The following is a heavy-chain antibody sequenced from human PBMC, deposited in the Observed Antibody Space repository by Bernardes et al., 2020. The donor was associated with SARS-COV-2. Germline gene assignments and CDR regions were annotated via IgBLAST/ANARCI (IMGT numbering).Heavy chain of an antibody. D-gene: IGHD2-2*01. V-gene: IGHV3-11*01. CDR3: ARQYQQPDV. J-gene: IGHJ6*02. Sequence: GGSLRLSCAASGFTFSDYYFTWIRQAPGTGLAWVSYISSSGSTQYYADSVKGRFTISRDNAKNSVYLQMNSLRAEDTAVYYCARQYQQPDVWGQGTTVTVSS. CDR2: ISSSGSTQ. CDR1: GFTFSDYY.